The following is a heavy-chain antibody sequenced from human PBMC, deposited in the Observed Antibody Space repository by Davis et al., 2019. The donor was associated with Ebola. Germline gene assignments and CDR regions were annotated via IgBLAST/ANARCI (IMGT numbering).Heavy chain of an antibody. CDR3: ARGGYCSGGSCYRRANWFDP. D-gene: IGHD2-15*01. CDR1: GFTFSDYY. V-gene: IGHV3-11*04. J-gene: IGHJ5*02. CDR2: ISSSGSTI. Sequence: PGGSLRLSCAASGFTFSDYYMSWIRQAPGKGLEWVSYISSSGSTIYYADSVKGRFTISRDNAKNSLYLQMNSLRAEDTAVYYCARGGYCSGGSCYRRANWFDPWGQGTLVTVSS.